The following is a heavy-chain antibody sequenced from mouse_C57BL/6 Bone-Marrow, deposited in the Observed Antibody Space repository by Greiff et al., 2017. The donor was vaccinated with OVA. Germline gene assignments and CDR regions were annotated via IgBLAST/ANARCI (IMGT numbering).Heavy chain of an antibody. J-gene: IGHJ1*03. V-gene: IGHV5-12*01. D-gene: IGHD2-1*01. CDR3: ARHEGNYGNFDWYFDV. CDR2: ISNGGGST. Sequence: EVKVVESGGGLVQPGGSLKLSCAASGFTFSDYYMYWVRQTPEKRLEWVAYISNGGGSTYYPETVKGRFTISRDNAKNTLYLQMSRLKSEDTAMYYCARHEGNYGNFDWYFDVWGTGTTVTVSS. CDR1: GFTFSDYY.